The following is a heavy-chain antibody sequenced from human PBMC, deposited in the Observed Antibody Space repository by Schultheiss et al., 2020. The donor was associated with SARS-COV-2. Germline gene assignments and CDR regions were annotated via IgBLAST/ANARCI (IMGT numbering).Heavy chain of an antibody. V-gene: IGHV4-4*02. Sequence: SETLSLTCAVSGGSISSSNWWSWVRQPPGKGLEWIGYIYYSGSTYYNPSLKSRVTISVDTSKNQFSLKLSSVTAADTAVYYCAKGPLKIVVVHLDYWGQGTLVTVSS. CDR3: AKGPLKIVVVHLDY. D-gene: IGHD3-22*01. J-gene: IGHJ4*02. CDR2: IYYSGST. CDR1: GGSISSSNW.